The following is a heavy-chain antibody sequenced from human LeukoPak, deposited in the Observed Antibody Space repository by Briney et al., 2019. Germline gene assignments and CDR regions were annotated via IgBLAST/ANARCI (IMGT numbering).Heavy chain of an antibody. J-gene: IGHJ4*02. V-gene: IGHV3-66*01. CDR1: GFPFSNYA. CDR3: ARDEARGCSSSWYGGLDY. CDR2: IYSGGST. Sequence: PGGSLRLSCAASGFPFSNYAMSWVRQAPGKGLEWVSVIYSGGSTYYADSVKGRFTISRDNSKNTLYLQMNSLRAEDTAVYYCARDEARGCSSSWYGGLDYWGQGTLVTVSS. D-gene: IGHD6-13*01.